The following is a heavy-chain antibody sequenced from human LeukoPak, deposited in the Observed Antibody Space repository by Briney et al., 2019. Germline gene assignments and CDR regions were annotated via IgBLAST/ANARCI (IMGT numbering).Heavy chain of an antibody. V-gene: IGHV1-46*01. CDR1: GYTFTDYY. CDR2: INPSGGST. CDR3: ARGRRISVVVIAPSFDY. D-gene: IGHD2-21*01. Sequence: ASVKVSCKASGYTFTDYYMHWVRQAPGQGLEWMGIINPSGGSTSYAQKFQGRVTMTRDTSTSTVYMELSSLRSEDTAVYYCARGRRISVVVIAPSFDYWGQGTLVTVSS. J-gene: IGHJ4*02.